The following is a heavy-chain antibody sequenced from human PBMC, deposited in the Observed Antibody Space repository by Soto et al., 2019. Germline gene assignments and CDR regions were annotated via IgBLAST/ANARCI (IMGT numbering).Heavy chain of an antibody. CDR3: VRFNYYDSQWGSYFDY. J-gene: IGHJ4*02. D-gene: IGHD3-22*01. CDR2: TYYRSKWYN. Sequence: SQTLSLTCVISGDSVSSNSAAWNWIRQSPSRGLEWLGRTYYRSKWYNDYAVSVKSRITINPDTSKNQFSLQLNSVTPEDTAVYYCVRFNYYDSQWGSYFDYWGQGTLVTVSS. CDR1: GDSVSSNSAA. V-gene: IGHV6-1*01.